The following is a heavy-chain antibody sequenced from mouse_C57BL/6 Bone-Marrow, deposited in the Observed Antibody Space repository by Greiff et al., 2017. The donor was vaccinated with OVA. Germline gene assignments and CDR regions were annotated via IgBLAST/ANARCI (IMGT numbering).Heavy chain of an antibody. V-gene: IGHV1-64*01. Sequence: QVQLQQPGAELVKPGASVKLSCKASGYTFTSYWLHWVKQRPGQGLEWIGMIHPNSGSTNYNEKFKSKATLTVDKSSSTAYMQLSSLTSEDAAVYYWATSWVGAMDYWGQGTSVTVSS. CDR3: ATSWVGAMDY. J-gene: IGHJ4*01. CDR1: GYTFTSYW. CDR2: IHPNSGST. D-gene: IGHD4-1*01.